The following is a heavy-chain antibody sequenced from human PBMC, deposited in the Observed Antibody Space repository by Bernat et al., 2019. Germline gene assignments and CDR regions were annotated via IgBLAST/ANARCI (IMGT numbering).Heavy chain of an antibody. CDR2: INSDGTSI. CDR1: GFTFSSHW. Sequence: EVQLVESGGGLVQPGGSLRLSCAASGFTFSSHWVHWVRQAPGKGLVWVSRINSDGTSITYAESVKGRFTISRDNARNTLYLQMNSLRAEDTAVYYCAKGSYYFDCWGQGTLVTVYS. V-gene: IGHV3-74*03. CDR3: AKGSYYFDC. D-gene: IGHD3-10*01. J-gene: IGHJ4*02.